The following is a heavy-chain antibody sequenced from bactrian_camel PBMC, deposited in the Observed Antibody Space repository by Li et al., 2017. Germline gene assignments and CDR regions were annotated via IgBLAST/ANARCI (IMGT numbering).Heavy chain of an antibody. J-gene: IGHJ4*01. V-gene: IGHV3S26*01. CDR3: AADFPFVPVYGGTRCAGDY. D-gene: IGHD7*01. CDR1: GYTYSSYC. Sequence: HVQLVESGGGSVQSGGSLRLSCAASGYTYSSYCMGWFRQAPGKERERVASIDGDGNTSYADSVKGRFIISQDNVKNTLYLQMNSLKSEDTAMYYCAADFPFVPVYGGTRCAGDYWGQGTQVTVS. CDR2: IDGDGNT.